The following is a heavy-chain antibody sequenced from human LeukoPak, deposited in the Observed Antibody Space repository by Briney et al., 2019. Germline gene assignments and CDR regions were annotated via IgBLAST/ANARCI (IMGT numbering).Heavy chain of an antibody. CDR3: ARDRMVRGVDY. Sequence: SETLSLTCTVSGGSISGYYWSWIRQPPGKGLEWIGYMHYNGRTNYNPSLKSRVTISVDTSKNQFSLKLSSVTAADTAVYYCARDRMVRGVDYWGQGTLVTVSS. D-gene: IGHD3-10*01. CDR2: MHYNGRT. CDR1: GGSISGYY. J-gene: IGHJ4*02. V-gene: IGHV4-59*12.